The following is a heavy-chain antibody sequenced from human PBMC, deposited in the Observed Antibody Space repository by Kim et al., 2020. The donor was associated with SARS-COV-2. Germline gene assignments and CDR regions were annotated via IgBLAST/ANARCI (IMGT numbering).Heavy chain of an antibody. J-gene: IGHJ5*02. V-gene: IGHV4-34*01. CDR1: GGSFSGYY. D-gene: IGHD2-15*01. CDR2: INHSGST. CDR3: AGGIVVVVAATPHAPWFDP. Sequence: SETLSLTCAVYGGSFSGYYWSWIRQPPGKGLEWIGEINHSGSTNYNPSLKSRVTISVDTSKNQFSLKLSSVTAADTAVYYCAGGIVVVVAATPHAPWFDPWGQGTLVTVSA.